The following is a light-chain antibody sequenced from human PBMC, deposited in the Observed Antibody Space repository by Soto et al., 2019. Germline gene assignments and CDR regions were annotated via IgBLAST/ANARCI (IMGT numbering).Light chain of an antibody. Sequence: QSVLTQPPPPSGAPWQSVTISRAGTNKYVGGYNYVSWYQQHPGKVPQLMIYQVTKRPSGVPDRFSASKSDTTASLTISGLQAEDEGDYYCMSYAGGNRFVFGTGTKVTVL. J-gene: IGLJ1*01. CDR3: MSYAGGNRFV. CDR1: NKYVGGYNY. V-gene: IGLV2-8*01. CDR2: QVT.